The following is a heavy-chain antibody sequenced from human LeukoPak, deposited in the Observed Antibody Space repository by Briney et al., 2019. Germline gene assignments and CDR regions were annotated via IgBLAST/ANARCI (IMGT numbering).Heavy chain of an antibody. CDR3: ARPTTTMTDRYGMDV. J-gene: IGHJ6*02. V-gene: IGHV4-59*08. CDR2: FYTGST. Sequence: PSETLSLTCTVSGGSRTIITGIGFGSPQGRNWSGLGIFYTGSTNYNPSLKSRVSISLDTSKNQFSLRLSSVTAADTAVYYCARPTTTMTDRYGMDVWGQGTTVTVSS. D-gene: IGHD3-22*01. CDR1: GGSRTIIT.